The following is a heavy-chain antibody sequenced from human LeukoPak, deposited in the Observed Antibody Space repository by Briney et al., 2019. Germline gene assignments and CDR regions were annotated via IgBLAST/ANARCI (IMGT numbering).Heavy chain of an antibody. Sequence: GESLKISCKGSGYSFANYWIGWMRQMPGKGLEWMGIIHPGDSDTRYSPSFQGQVTISADKSISTAYVQWSSLKASDTAMYYCARAQGQQHFILGRARRFFYFHFWGQGTLVSVSS. D-gene: IGHD6-13*01. CDR3: ARAQGQQHFILGRARRFFYFHF. CDR2: IHPGDSDT. J-gene: IGHJ4*02. CDR1: GYSFANYW. V-gene: IGHV5-51*01.